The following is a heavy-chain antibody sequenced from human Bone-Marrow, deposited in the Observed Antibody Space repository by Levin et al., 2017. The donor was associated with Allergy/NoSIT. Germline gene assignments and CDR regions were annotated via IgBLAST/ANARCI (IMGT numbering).Heavy chain of an antibody. CDR3: VKDFGVS. Sequence: PGGSLRLSCAASGFSLDDFTMHWVRHSLGKGLEWVAGSSWNSDNIDYADSVKGRFTISRDNVKNSLYLQMNSLRREDTALYYCVKDFGVSWGQGTLVTVSS. J-gene: IGHJ1*01. D-gene: IGHD2-8*01. CDR1: GFSLDDFT. CDR2: SSWNSDNI. V-gene: IGHV3-9*01.